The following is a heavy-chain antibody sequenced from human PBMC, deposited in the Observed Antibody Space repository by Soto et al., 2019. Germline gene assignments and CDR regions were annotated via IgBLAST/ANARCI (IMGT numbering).Heavy chain of an antibody. CDR3: ARVDAMVRGYDGVDP. J-gene: IGHJ5*02. D-gene: IGHD3-10*01. V-gene: IGHV4-4*02. Sequence: PSETLSLTCSVSGGSISSGGYSWSWVRQPPGKGLEWIGEIYHSGSTNYNPSLKSRVTISVDKSKNQFSLKLSSVTAADTAVYYCARVDAMVRGYDGVDPWGQGTLVTVSS. CDR2: IYHSGST. CDR1: GGSISSGGYS.